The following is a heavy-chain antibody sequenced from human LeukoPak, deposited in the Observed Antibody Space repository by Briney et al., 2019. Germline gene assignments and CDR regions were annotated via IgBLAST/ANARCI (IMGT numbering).Heavy chain of an antibody. J-gene: IGHJ4*02. CDR3: ARDYPLWASLDY. Sequence: GGSLRLSCAASGFTFSDHYLDWVRQAPGKGLEWVAVISYDGSNKYYADSVKDRFTISRDNSKNTLYLQMNSLRAEDTAVYYCARDYPLWASLDYWGQGTLVTVSS. CDR1: GFTFSDHY. V-gene: IGHV3-30*04. CDR2: ISYDGSNK. D-gene: IGHD3-10*01.